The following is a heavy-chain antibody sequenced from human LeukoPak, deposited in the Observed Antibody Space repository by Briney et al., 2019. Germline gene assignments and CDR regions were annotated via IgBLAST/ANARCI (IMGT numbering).Heavy chain of an antibody. Sequence: GGSLRLSCAASGFTYAMHWARQAPGKGLEWVSGISWNSGNIGYADSVKGRFTISRDNAKNSLYLQMNSLRAEDTALYYCTKGYCISTSCFTDYWGQGTLVTVSS. CDR1: GFTYA. J-gene: IGHJ4*02. V-gene: IGHV3-9*01. D-gene: IGHD2-2*02. CDR3: TKGYCISTSCFTDY. CDR2: ISWNSGNI.